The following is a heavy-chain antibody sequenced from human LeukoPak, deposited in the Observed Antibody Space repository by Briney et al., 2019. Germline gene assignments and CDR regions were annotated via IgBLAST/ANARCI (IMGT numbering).Heavy chain of an antibody. CDR2: INPDSGDT. V-gene: IGHV1-2*02. J-gene: IGHJ4*02. D-gene: IGHD7-27*01. CDR1: GYTFTDYY. CDR3: ARVPTGGNDY. Sequence: ASVKLSCKASGYTFTDYYIHWVRHAPGQGLEWMGWINPDSGDTAYAQKFQGRVTMTRDTSTSTVYMELSSLRSEDTAVYYCARVPTGGNDYWGQGSPVTVSS.